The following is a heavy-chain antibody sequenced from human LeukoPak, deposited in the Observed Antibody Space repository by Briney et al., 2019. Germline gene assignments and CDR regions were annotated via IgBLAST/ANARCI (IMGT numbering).Heavy chain of an antibody. Sequence: GGSLRLSCAASGFTFSSYAMSWVRQAPGKGLEWVSAISGSGGSTYYADSVKGRFTTSGDNSKNTLYLQMNSLRAEDTAVYYCAKVDGYYFNYFDYWGQGTLVTVSS. J-gene: IGHJ4*02. V-gene: IGHV3-23*01. CDR3: AKVDGYYFNYFDY. CDR2: ISGSGGST. D-gene: IGHD3-22*01. CDR1: GFTFSSYA.